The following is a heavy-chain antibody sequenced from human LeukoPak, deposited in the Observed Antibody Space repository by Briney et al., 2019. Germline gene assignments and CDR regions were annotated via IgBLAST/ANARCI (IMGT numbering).Heavy chain of an antibody. V-gene: IGHV3-7*01. D-gene: IGHD1-14*01. CDR1: GFTFVTFG. CDR3: ARRYFDY. CDR2: IKQDGSEK. Sequence: GGSLRLSVPAPGFTFVTFGLGGVGQAPGKGLEWVANIKQDGSEKYHVDSVKGRFTISRDNAKNSLYLQMNSLRAEDTAVYYCARRYFDYWGQGILVTVSS. J-gene: IGHJ4*02.